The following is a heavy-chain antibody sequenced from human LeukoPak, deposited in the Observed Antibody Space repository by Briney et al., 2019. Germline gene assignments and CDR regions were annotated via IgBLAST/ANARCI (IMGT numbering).Heavy chain of an antibody. J-gene: IGHJ5*02. CDR2: VNPNTGGT. Sequence: GASVKVSCKASGYTFSAYYMHWVRQAPGQGLGWVGRVNPNTGGTNYAQKFQGRVTMTRDTSISTAYMELSRLTSEDTAVYYCARERGADSAVNWFDPWGQGTLLTVSS. D-gene: IGHD1-26*01. CDR1: GYTFSAYY. V-gene: IGHV1-2*06. CDR3: ARERGADSAVNWFDP.